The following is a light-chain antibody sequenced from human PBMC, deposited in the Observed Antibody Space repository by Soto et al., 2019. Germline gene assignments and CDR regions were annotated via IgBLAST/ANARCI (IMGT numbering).Light chain of an antibody. J-gene: IGKJ1*01. CDR1: QSVSSSY. CDR2: GAS. V-gene: IGKV3-20*01. Sequence: EIVLTQSPGTLSLSPGERATLSCRASQSVSSSYLVWYQQKPVQAPRLLIYGASSRATGIPDRFSGSVSGTDFNLTISRLEPEDYAVYYCQQYGSSPRTFGQWTNVEIK. CDR3: QQYGSSPRT.